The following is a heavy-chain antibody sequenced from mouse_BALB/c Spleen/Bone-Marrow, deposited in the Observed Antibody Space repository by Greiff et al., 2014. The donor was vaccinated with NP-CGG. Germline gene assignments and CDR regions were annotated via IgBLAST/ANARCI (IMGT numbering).Heavy chain of an antibody. D-gene: IGHD2-14*01. CDR2: ISHSGST. CDR1: GDSITSGY. V-gene: IGHV3-8*02. CDR3: ARAGYRYDVGYAMDY. Sequence: VQLKDSGPSLVKPSQTLSLTCSVTGDSITSGYWNWIRKFPGNKLEYMGYISHSGSTYYNPSLKSRIPITRDTSKNQYYLQLNSVTTEDTATYYCARAGYRYDVGYAMDYWGQGTSVTVSS. J-gene: IGHJ4*01.